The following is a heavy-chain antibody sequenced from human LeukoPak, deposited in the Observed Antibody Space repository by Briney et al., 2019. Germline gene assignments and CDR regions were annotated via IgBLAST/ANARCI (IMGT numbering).Heavy chain of an antibody. D-gene: IGHD3-22*01. CDR3: ARYHYYDSSGYYSNWFDP. J-gene: IGHJ5*02. V-gene: IGHV3-21*04. CDR2: ISSSSYT. Sequence: PGGSLRLSCAASGFTFSSYSMNWVRQAPGRGLEWVSFISSSSYTNYADSVKGRFTISRDNAKNSLYLQMNSLRAEDTAVYYCARYHYYDSSGYYSNWFDPWGQGTLVTVSS. CDR1: GFTFSSYS.